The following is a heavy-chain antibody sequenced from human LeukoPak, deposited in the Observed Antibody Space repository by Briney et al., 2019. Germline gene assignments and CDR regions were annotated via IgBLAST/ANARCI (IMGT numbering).Heavy chain of an antibody. Sequence: GESLKISCKGSGYSFTSYWIGWVRQMPGKGLEWMGIIYPGDFDTRYSPSFQGQVTISADKSISTAYLQWSSLKASDTAMYYCARHGSGSYYNVWYWFDPWGQGTLVTVSS. V-gene: IGHV5-51*01. CDR3: ARHGSGSYYNVWYWFDP. D-gene: IGHD3-10*01. CDR2: IYPGDFDT. J-gene: IGHJ5*02. CDR1: GYSFTSYW.